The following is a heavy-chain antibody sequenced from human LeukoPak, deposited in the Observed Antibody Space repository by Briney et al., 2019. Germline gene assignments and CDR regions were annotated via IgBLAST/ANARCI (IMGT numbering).Heavy chain of an antibody. Sequence: ASVKVSCKASGGTFSSYAISWVRQAPGQGLEWMGGIIPIFGTANYAQKFQGRVTITADKSTSTAYMELSSLRSEDTAVYYCARVLGAAGSKDDAFDIWGQGTMVTVSS. V-gene: IGHV1-69*06. CDR3: ARVLGAAGSKDDAFDI. J-gene: IGHJ3*02. D-gene: IGHD6-13*01. CDR1: GGTFSSYA. CDR2: IIPIFGTA.